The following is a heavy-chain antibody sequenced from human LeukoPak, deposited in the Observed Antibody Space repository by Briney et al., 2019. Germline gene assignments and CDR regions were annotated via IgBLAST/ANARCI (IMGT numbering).Heavy chain of an antibody. D-gene: IGHD3-10*01. CDR2: ISGYNGKT. CDR1: GYTFKNYG. V-gene: IGHV1-18*01. Sequence: ASVKVTFKASGYTFKNYGITWVRQAPGQGLEWMGWISGYNGKTNSAQKVQDRVTMTTDTSTRTSYMELRSLISDDTAVYYCARADYYGSGSSFDYWGQGTLVTVSS. CDR3: ARADYYGSGSSFDY. J-gene: IGHJ4*02.